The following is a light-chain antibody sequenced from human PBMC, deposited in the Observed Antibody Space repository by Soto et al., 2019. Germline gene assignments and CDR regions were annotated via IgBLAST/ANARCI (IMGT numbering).Light chain of an antibody. V-gene: IGLV1-44*01. J-gene: IGLJ1*01. CDR3: AAWDASLNGYV. CDR2: SYD. CDR1: SSNIGGNT. Sequence: SVLTQPPSASRTPGQRVTISCSTSSSNIGGNTVNWYQQVPGTAPKLLIYSYDQRPSGVPDRFSGSKSGTSASLAISGLQSEDEADYYCAAWDASLNGYVFGTGTKVNVL.